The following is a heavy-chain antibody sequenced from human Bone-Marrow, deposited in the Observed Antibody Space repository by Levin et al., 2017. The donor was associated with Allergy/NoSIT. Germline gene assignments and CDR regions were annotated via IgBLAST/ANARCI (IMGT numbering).Heavy chain of an antibody. CDR3: ARDSGGREYSGYYPTGDY. Sequence: GESLKISCAASGFRISDLYMSWIRQAPGKGLEWVSYTSSSGTTMSYADSVRGRFTISRDNARNSLYLQMNSLRAEDTAMYYCARDSGGREYSGYYPTGDYWGQGTLVTVSS. CDR2: TSSSGTTM. D-gene: IGHD5-12*01. V-gene: IGHV3-11*01. J-gene: IGHJ4*02. CDR1: GFRISDLY.